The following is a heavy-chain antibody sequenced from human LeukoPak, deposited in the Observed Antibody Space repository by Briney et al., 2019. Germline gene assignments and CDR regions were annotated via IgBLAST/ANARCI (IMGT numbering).Heavy chain of an antibody. J-gene: IGHJ6*04. CDR1: GGSISSYY. CDR2: IYYSGST. CDR3: ATLSSSGGV. D-gene: IGHD6-19*01. V-gene: IGHV4-59*08. Sequence: SETLSLTCTVSGGSISSYYWSWIRQPPGKGLEWIGYIYYSGSTYYNPSLKSRVTISVDTSKNQFSLKLSSVTAADTAVYYCATLSSSGGVWGKGTTVTVSS.